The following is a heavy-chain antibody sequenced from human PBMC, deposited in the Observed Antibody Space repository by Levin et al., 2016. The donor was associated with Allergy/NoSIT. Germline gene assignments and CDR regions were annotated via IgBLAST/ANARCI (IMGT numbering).Heavy chain of an antibody. CDR1: GGSISSGGYS. V-gene: IGHV4-30-2*01. D-gene: IGHD1-26*01. J-gene: IGHJ2*01. Sequence: SETLSLTCAVSGGSISSGGYSWSWIRQPPGKGLEWIGYIYHSGSTYYNPSLKSRVTISVDRSKNQFSLKLSSVTAADTAVYYCARANGGSSSGEWYFDLWGRGTLVTVSS. CDR3: ARANGGSSSGEWYFDL. CDR2: IYHSGST.